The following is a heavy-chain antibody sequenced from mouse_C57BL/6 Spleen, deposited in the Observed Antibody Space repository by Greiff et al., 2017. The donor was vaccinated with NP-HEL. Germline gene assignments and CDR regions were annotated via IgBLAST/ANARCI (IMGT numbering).Heavy chain of an antibody. CDR2: ISGGGGNT. CDR1: GFTFSSYT. J-gene: IGHJ2*01. CDR3: ARKGTTVVGYFDY. V-gene: IGHV5-9*01. Sequence: DVKLVESGGGLVKPGGSLKLSCAASGFTFSSYTMSWVRQTPEKRLEWVATISGGGGNTYYPDSVKGRFTISRDNAKNTLYLQMSSLRSEDTALYYCARKGTTVVGYFDYWGQGTTLTVSS. D-gene: IGHD1-1*01.